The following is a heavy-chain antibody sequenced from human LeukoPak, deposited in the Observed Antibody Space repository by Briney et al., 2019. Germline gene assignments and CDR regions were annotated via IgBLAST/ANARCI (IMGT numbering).Heavy chain of an antibody. D-gene: IGHD3-10*01. J-gene: IGHJ4*02. CDR2: IYTSGST. V-gene: IGHV4-4*07. CDR3: AREPLSKNYYGHLDDDY. CDR1: GGSISSYY. Sequence: SETLSLTCTVSGGSISSYYWSWIRQPAGKGLEWIGRIYTSGSTNYNPSLKSRVTMSVDTSKNQFSLKLSSVTAADTAVYYCAREPLSKNYYGHLDDDYWGQGTLVTVSS.